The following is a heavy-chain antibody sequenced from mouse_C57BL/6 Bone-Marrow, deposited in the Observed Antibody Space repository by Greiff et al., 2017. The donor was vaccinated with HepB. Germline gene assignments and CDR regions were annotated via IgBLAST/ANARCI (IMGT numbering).Heavy chain of an antibody. Sequence: VQLQQPGAELVKPGASVKLSCKASGYTFTSYWMHWVKQRPGQGLEWIGMIHPNSGSTNYNEKFKSKATLTVDKSSSTAYMQLSSLTSEDSAVYYCASYYYGSSYEAYWGQGTLLTVSA. J-gene: IGHJ3*01. CDR3: ASYYYGSSYEAY. D-gene: IGHD1-1*01. CDR1: GYTFTSYW. CDR2: IHPNSGST. V-gene: IGHV1-64*01.